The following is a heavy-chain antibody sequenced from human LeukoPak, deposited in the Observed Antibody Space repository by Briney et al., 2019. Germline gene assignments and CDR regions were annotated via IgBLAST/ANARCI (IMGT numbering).Heavy chain of an antibody. Sequence: ASVKVSCKASGGTFSSYAISWVRQAPGQGLEWMGGIIPIFGTANYAQKFQGRVTITADKSTSTAYMELSSLRSEDTAVYYCAKEGGLRSSWSFDFWGQGILVIVSS. CDR3: AKEGGLRSSWSFDF. V-gene: IGHV1-69*06. J-gene: IGHJ4*02. CDR1: GGTFSSYA. D-gene: IGHD6-13*01. CDR2: IIPIFGTA.